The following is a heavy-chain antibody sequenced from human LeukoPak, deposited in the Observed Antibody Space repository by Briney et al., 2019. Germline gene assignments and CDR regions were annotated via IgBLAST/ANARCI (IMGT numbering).Heavy chain of an antibody. V-gene: IGHV3-23*01. CDR3: AKSRFPAATSVLRYYGY. J-gene: IGHJ4*02. Sequence: GGSLRLSCAASGFTFSSYAMSRVRQAPGKGLEWVSAISGSGGSTYYADSVKGRFTIPRDNSKNTLYLQMNSLRAEDTAVYYCAKSRFPAATSVLRYYGYWGQGTLVTVSS. CDR2: ISGSGGST. D-gene: IGHD3-9*01. CDR1: GFTFSSYA.